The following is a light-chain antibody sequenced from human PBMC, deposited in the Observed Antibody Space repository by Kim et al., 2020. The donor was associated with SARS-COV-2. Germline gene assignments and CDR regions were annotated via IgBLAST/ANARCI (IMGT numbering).Light chain of an antibody. J-gene: IGKJ4*01. V-gene: IGKV3-15*01. CDR3: QQYNNWPPLT. Sequence: VSPGERATLSCRASQSVSSNLAWYQQKPGQAPRLLIYGASTRATGIPARFSGSGPGTEFTLTISSLQSEDFAVYYCQQYNNWPPLTFGGGTKVEI. CDR2: GAS. CDR1: QSVSSN.